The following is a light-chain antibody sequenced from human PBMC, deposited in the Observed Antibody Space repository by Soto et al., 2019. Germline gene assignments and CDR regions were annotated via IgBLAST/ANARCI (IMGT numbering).Light chain of an antibody. CDR1: QSVSSN. CDR3: QQYKNWPPLT. CDR2: GAF. Sequence: EIVMTQSPATLSVSPGERVTLSCRASQSVSSNLAWYQQKPGQAPRLLIYGAFTRATGIPARFSGSGSGTEFPLTISSLQSEEFAVYYCQQYKNWPPLTFGGGTKVEIK. J-gene: IGKJ4*01. V-gene: IGKV3-15*01.